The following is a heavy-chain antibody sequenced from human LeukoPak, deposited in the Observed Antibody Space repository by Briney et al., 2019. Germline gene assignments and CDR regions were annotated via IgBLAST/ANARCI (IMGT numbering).Heavy chain of an antibody. J-gene: IGHJ4*02. CDR2: ISGSGGST. V-gene: IGHV3-23*01. D-gene: IGHD6-13*01. Sequence: GGSLRLSCAASGFTFSSYAMSWVRQAPGKGLEWVSAISGSGGSTYYADSVKGRFTISRGNSKNTLYLQMNSLRAEDTAVYYCAKDKIAAAGIIGDYWGQGTLVTVSS. CDR1: GFTFSSYA. CDR3: AKDKIAAAGIIGDY.